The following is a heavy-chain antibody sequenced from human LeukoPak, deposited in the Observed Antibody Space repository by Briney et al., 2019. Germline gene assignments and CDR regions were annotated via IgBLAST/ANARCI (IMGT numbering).Heavy chain of an antibody. V-gene: IGHV3-33*01. Sequence: GGSLRLFCAASGFSFSSFGMHWVRQAPGKGLEWVAVIWSDGSNQYYADSVRGRFTISRDNPKDTLYLQMNSLRVEDTAVYYCARGEYSSSWHSEYFQHWGQGTLVTVSS. D-gene: IGHD6-13*01. CDR2: IWSDGSNQ. CDR1: GFSFSSFG. J-gene: IGHJ1*01. CDR3: ARGEYSSSWHSEYFQH.